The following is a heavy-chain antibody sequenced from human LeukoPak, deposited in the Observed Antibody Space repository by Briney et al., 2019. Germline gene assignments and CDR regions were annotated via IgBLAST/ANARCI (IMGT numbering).Heavy chain of an antibody. CDR3: ARDPGYYDSSGYYLLGALDY. V-gene: IGHV1-46*01. CDR2: INPTGGST. Sequence: ASVKVSCKASGYTFTSYYMHWVRQPPGQGLEGMGIINPTGGSTSYAQKFQGRVTMTRDMSTSTVYMELSGLRSEDTGVYYCARDPGYYDSSGYYLLGALDYWGQGTLVTVSS. J-gene: IGHJ4*02. D-gene: IGHD3-22*01. CDR1: GYTFTSYY.